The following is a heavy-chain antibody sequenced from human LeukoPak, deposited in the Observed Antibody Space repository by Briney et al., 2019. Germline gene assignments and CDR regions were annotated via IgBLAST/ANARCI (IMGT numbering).Heavy chain of an antibody. CDR2: ISSSGSTI. V-gene: IGHV3-48*03. CDR1: GFSSSCE. J-gene: IGHJ2*01. D-gene: IGHD5-24*01. Sequence: PGGSLRLSCAASGFSSSCEMNWVRQAPGKGLEWVSYISSSGSTIYYADSVKGRFTISRDNAKNSLYLQMNSLRAEDTAVYYCARDRGYTRPYWYFDLWGRGTLVTVSS. CDR3: ARDRGYTRPYWYFDL.